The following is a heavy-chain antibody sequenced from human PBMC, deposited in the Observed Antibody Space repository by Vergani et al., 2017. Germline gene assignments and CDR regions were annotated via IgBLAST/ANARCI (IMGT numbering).Heavy chain of an antibody. D-gene: IGHD6-13*01. V-gene: IGHV3-11*05. J-gene: IGHJ4*02. CDR1: GFTFSDYY. CDR2: ISSSSSST. Sequence: QVQLVESGGGLVKPGGSLRLSCAASGFTFSDYYMSWIRQAPGKGLEWVSYISSSSSSTNYADSVKGRFTISRDNAKNSLYLQMNSLRAEDTAVYYCARGRRYSSSWYGDFDYWGQGTLVTVSS. CDR3: ARGRRYSSSWYGDFDY.